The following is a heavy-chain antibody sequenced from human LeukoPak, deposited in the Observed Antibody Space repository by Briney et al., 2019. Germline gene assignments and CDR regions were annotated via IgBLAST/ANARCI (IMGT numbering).Heavy chain of an antibody. D-gene: IGHD5-12*01. CDR3: ARVKAYSGYRNIDY. CDR1: GGSISSGGYY. Sequence: SETLSLTCTVSGGSISSGGYYWSWIRQHPGKGLEWIGYIYYSGSTYYNPSLKSRVTISVDTSKNQFSLKLSSVTAADTAVYYCARVKAYSGYRNIDYRGQGTLVTVSS. J-gene: IGHJ4*02. CDR2: IYYSGST. V-gene: IGHV4-31*03.